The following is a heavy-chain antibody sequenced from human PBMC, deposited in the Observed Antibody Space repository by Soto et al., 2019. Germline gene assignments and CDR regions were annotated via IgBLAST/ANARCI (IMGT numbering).Heavy chain of an antibody. CDR3: ARDGPYYYASRMDG. V-gene: IGHV3-53*04. Sequence: EVPLVESGGGLVPPGGSLRLSCVASGIPVSSNYMTWVRQAPGKGLEWVSVLRSGGDTYYANSVKGRFTISRHDSTNTVFLQMNSLTAEDTAVYYCARDGPYYYASRMDGWGQGTTVTVSS. J-gene: IGHJ6*02. CDR2: LRSGGDT. CDR1: GIPVSSNY. D-gene: IGHD3-10*01.